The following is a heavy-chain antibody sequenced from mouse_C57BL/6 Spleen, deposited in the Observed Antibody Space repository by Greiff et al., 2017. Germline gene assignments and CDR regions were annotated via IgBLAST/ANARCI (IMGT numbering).Heavy chain of an antibody. CDR1: GYAFTNYL. V-gene: IGHV1-54*01. CDR3: ARGYYDYGSDY. J-gene: IGHJ2*01. Sequence: QVQLQQSGAELVRPGTSVKVSCKASGYAFTNYLIEWVKQRPGQGLEWIGVINPGSGGTNYNEKFKGKATLTADKSSSTAYMQLSRLTSEDSAVYFCARGYYDYGSDYWGQGTTRAVSS. D-gene: IGHD2-4*01. CDR2: INPGSGGT.